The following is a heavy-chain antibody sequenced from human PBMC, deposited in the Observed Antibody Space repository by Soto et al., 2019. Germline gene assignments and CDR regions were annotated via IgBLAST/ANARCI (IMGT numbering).Heavy chain of an antibody. CDR3: AKDPVEMAPRTGYYGMDV. Sequence: QVRLVESGGGVVQPGRSLRLSCVASGFSFSSYGMHWVRQAPGKGLEWVAVISYDGNYKSYADSVKGRITISRDNSKKTLYLQMNRLRPEDTAVFCCAKDPVEMAPRTGYYGMDVWGQGTTVTVSS. J-gene: IGHJ6*02. V-gene: IGHV3-30*18. D-gene: IGHD5-12*01. CDR2: ISYDGNYK. CDR1: GFSFSSYG.